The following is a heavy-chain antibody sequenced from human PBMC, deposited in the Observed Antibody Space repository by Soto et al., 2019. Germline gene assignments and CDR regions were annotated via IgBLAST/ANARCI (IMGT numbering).Heavy chain of an antibody. CDR2: ISAYSGDT. V-gene: IGHV1-18*01. Sequence: ASVKVSCKASGYTFPNYGVSWVRQAPGQGLEWMGWISAYSGDTNYAQKVQGRVTMTTDTSTNTAYMELRSLRSDDTAVYYCARDMEPHCSSNYCFGNWFDPWGQGTLVTVSS. CDR1: GYTFPNYG. CDR3: ARDMEPHCSSNYCFGNWFDP. D-gene: IGHD2-2*01. J-gene: IGHJ5*02.